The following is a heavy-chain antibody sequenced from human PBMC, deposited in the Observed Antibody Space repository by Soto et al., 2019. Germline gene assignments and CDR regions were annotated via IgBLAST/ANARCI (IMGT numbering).Heavy chain of an antibody. V-gene: IGHV4-59*01. J-gene: IGHJ6*02. CDR1: GGSISTYY. CDR2: IYYSGST. D-gene: IGHD6-19*01. CDR3: ASDRSSGWDQGYGMDV. Sequence: ETLSLTCTVSGGSISTYYWSWIRQPPGKGLEWIGYIYYSGSTSYNPSLKSRVTISVDTSKNQFSLKLRSVTAADTAVSYCASDRSSGWDQGYGMDVWGQGTTVTVSS.